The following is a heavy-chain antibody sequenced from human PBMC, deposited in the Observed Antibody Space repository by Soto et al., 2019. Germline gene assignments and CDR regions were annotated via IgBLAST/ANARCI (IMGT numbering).Heavy chain of an antibody. D-gene: IGHD3-9*01. V-gene: IGHV4-39*02. Sequence: SETLSLTCTVSGGSISSSSYYWGWIRQPPGKGLECIGTIYYSGTTYYNPSLKSRVTISVDTSNNHLSLKLSFVTAADTAVFYCARLTAYYDFLTGYWPHWGQGTLVTVSS. CDR2: IYYSGTT. CDR1: GGSISSSSYY. CDR3: ARLTAYYDFLTGYWPH. J-gene: IGHJ4*02.